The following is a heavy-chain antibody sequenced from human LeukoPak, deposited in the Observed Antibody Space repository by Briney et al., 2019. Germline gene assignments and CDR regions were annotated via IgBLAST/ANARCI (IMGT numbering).Heavy chain of an antibody. D-gene: IGHD2-15*01. CDR3: AKDLGVVADTTYFDY. Sequence: PGGSLRLSCAASGITFTSSSMTWVRQAPGKGLEWVAVISYDGSNKCYADSVKGRFTISRDNSKNTLYLQMNSLRAEDTAVYYCAKDLGVVADTTYFDYWGQGTLVTVSS. J-gene: IGHJ4*02. V-gene: IGHV3-30*18. CDR2: ISYDGSNK. CDR1: GITFTSSS.